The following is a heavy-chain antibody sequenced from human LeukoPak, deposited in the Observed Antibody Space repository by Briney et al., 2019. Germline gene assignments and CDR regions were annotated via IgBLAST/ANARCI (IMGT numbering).Heavy chain of an antibody. J-gene: IGHJ6*02. V-gene: IGHV1-3*01. Sequence: GASVNVSCEASGYTFTSYAMHWVRQAPGQRLEWMGWINAGNGNTKYSQKFQGRVTITRDTSASTAYMELSSLRSEDTAVYYCARDLTVTMVRGVMALYGMDVWGQGTTVTVSS. CDR1: GYTFTSYA. D-gene: IGHD3-10*01. CDR2: INAGNGNT. CDR3: ARDLTVTMVRGVMALYGMDV.